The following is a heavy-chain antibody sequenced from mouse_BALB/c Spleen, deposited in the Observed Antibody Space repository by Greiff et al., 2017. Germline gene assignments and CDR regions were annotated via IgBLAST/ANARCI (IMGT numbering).Heavy chain of an antibody. V-gene: IGHV1-54*01. CDR1: GYAFTNYL. D-gene: IGHD2-1*01. CDR3: ARSGGNYNWYFDV. Sequence: QVQLQQSGAELVRPGTSVKVSCKASGYAFTNYLIEWVKQRPGQGLEWIGVINPGSGGPNYNEKFTGKATLTADKSSSTAYMQLSSLTSDDSAVYFCARSGGNYNWYFDVWGAGTTGTVSS. CDR2: INPGSGGP. J-gene: IGHJ1*01.